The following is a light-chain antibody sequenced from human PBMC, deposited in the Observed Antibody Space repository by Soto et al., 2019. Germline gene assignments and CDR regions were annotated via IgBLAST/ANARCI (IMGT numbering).Light chain of an antibody. CDR1: QNINNY. V-gene: IGKV1-33*01. CDR2: DAS. Sequence: DIQMTQSPSSVSASLWDRVTITCQASQNINNYLNWYQQKPGRAPKLLIYDASNLEAGVPSRFRGSGSGTDFTFTISRLQPEDIATYYCQQYENLPTFGQGTRLE. J-gene: IGKJ5*01. CDR3: QQYENLPT.